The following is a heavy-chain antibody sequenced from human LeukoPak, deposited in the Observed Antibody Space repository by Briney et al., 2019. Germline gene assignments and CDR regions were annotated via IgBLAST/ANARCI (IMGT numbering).Heavy chain of an antibody. CDR3: ARALTGSRGDYFDH. J-gene: IGHJ4*02. CDR1: GYTLTSYY. Sequence: ASVKVSCKASGYTLTSYYMHWVRQAPGQGLEWMGIIKPRGGGTSYTQKFQGRVTMTRDTSTSTVYMELSSLRSEDTAVYYCARALTGSRGDYFDHWGQGTLVTVSS. V-gene: IGHV1-46*01. D-gene: IGHD3-9*01. CDR2: IKPRGGGT.